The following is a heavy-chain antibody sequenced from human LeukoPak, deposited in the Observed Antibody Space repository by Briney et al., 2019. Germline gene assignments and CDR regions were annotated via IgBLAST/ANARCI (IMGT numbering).Heavy chain of an antibody. J-gene: IGHJ6*02. V-gene: IGHV3-11*01. Sequence: GGSLRLSCAASRFTFSDYYMSWIRQAPGKGLEWVSYISSGGSTIYYADSVKGRFTISRDNAKNSLYLQMNSLRAEDTAVYYCARHDTAMATDYGMDVWGQGTTVTVSS. D-gene: IGHD5-18*01. CDR2: ISSGGSTI. CDR3: ARHDTAMATDYGMDV. CDR1: RFTFSDYY.